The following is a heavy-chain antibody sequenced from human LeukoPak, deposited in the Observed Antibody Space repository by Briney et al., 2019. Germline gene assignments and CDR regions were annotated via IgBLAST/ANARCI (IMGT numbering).Heavy chain of an antibody. Sequence: SETLSLTCTVSGGSISSGGYYWSWIRQPPGKGLEWIGYIYHSGSTYYNPSLKSRVTISVDRSKNQFSLKLSSVTAADTAVYYCARGAGDYYGMDVWGQGTTVTVSS. J-gene: IGHJ6*02. CDR3: ARGAGDYYGMDV. CDR1: GGSISSGGYY. V-gene: IGHV4-30-2*01. CDR2: IYHSGST. D-gene: IGHD3-10*01.